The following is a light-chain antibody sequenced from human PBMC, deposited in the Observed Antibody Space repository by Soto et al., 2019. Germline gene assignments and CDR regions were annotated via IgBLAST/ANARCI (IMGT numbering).Light chain of an antibody. V-gene: IGKV1-5*01. CDR1: QSISRW. CDR3: QQYNDYSTWT. J-gene: IGKJ1*01. CDR2: DAT. Sequence: DIQMTQSPSTLSASVGDRVTITCRASQSISRWLAWYQQKPGKAPKVLIWDATSLQMGVPSRFSGSGSGTEFTLSISSLQHDDFATYYCQQYNDYSTWTFGQGTKVEIK.